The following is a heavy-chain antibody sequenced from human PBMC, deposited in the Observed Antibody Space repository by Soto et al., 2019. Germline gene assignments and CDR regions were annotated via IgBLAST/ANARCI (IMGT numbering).Heavy chain of an antibody. CDR3: ARDNLAVQGAFDH. D-gene: IGHD3-16*01. J-gene: IGHJ4*02. CDR2: ITGTSAFL. Sequence: EVQLLQSAGGLVKPGGSLRLSCAASGFVFSDFQLNWVRQAPGRGLEWLASITGTSAFLFYADSIKGRFTIPRDNSKNFLFLEMDCLGPEDTAVYYCARDNLAVQGAFDHWGQGALVTVSS. V-gene: IGHV3-21*02. CDR1: GFVFSDFQ.